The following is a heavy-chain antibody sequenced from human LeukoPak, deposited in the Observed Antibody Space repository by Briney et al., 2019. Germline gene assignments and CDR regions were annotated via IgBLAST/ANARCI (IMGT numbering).Heavy chain of an antibody. J-gene: IGHJ4*02. CDR2: ISYDGSIE. D-gene: IGHD3-22*01. V-gene: IGHV3-30*18. CDR3: AKEKSSGYADS. CDR1: GFTFRNYG. Sequence: GRSLRLSCAASGFTFRNYGIHWVRRAPGKGLEWVAVISYDGSIENYQDSVKGRFTISRDNYKNTVYLQMNSLRVEDTAVYYCAKEKSSGYADSWGQGTLVTVSS.